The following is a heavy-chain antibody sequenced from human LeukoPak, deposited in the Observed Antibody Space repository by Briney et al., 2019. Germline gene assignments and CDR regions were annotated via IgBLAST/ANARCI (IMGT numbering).Heavy chain of an antibody. CDR2: DASNK. D-gene: IGHD3-9*01. CDR3: ATDISTHYFGS. J-gene: IGHJ4*02. CDR1: GISFSSYG. V-gene: IGHV3-33*01. Sequence: GRSLRLSRAASGISFSSYGMHWVRQAPGKGLEWVTFDASNKYYAESVKGRFTISRDNSRNTLFLQMNSLRAEDTAIYYCATDISTHYFGSWGQGTLVTVSS.